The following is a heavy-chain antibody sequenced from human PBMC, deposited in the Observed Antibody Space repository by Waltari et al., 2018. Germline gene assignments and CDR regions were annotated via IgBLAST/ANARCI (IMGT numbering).Heavy chain of an antibody. CDR2: IWYDGSNK. CDR1: GFTFSSYG. D-gene: IGHD6-6*01. Sequence: QVQLVESGGGVVQPGRSLRLSCAASGFTFSSYGMHWVRQAPGKGLEWVAVIWYDGSNKYYADSVKGRFTISRDNSKNTLYLQMNSLRAEDTAVYYCASLVRGHYFDYWGQGTLVTVSS. V-gene: IGHV3-33*01. J-gene: IGHJ4*02. CDR3: ASLVRGHYFDY.